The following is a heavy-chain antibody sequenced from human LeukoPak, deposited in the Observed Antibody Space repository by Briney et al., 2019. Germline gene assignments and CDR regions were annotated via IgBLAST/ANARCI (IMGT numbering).Heavy chain of an antibody. CDR3: AKDLEQYSHGPHFDY. CDR2: ISYDGSNK. V-gene: IGHV3-30*18. J-gene: IGHJ4*02. D-gene: IGHD5-18*01. CDR1: GFTFSSYG. Sequence: GGSLRLSCAASGFTFSSYGMHWVRQAPGKGLEWVAVISYDGSNKYYADSVKGRFTISRDNSKNTLYLQMNSLRAEDTAVYYCAKDLEQYSHGPHFDYWGQGTLVTVSS.